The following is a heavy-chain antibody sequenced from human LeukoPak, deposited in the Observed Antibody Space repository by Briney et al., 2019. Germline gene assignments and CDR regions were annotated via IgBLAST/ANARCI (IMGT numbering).Heavy chain of an antibody. Sequence: SETLSLTCTVSGGSISSYYWSWIRQPAGKGLEWIGRIYTSGSTNYNPSLKSRVTMSVDTSKNQFSLKLSSVTAADTAVYYCAREGVTGTTGNYYYYYYMDVWGKGTTVTVSS. V-gene: IGHV4-4*07. CDR2: IYTSGST. D-gene: IGHD1-7*01. J-gene: IGHJ6*03. CDR1: GGSISSYY. CDR3: AREGVTGTTGNYYYYYYMDV.